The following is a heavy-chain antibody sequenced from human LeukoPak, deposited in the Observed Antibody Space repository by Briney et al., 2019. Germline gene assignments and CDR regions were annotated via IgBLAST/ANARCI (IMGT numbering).Heavy chain of an antibody. J-gene: IGHJ5*02. CDR3: ARGGSWTKFDP. V-gene: IGHV4-59*01. CDR2: IYYSGST. D-gene: IGHD6-13*01. CDR1: GGSISSYY. Sequence: PSETLSLTCTVSGGSISSYYWSWIRQPPGKGLEWIGYIYYSGSTNYNPSLKSRVTISVDTSKNQFSLKLSSVTAAVTAVYYCARGGSWTKFDPWGQGTLVTVSS.